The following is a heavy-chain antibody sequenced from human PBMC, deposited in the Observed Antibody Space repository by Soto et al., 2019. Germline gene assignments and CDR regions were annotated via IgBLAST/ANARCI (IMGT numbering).Heavy chain of an antibody. CDR1: GFSFCAYS. V-gene: IGHV3-23*01. Sequence: WGSLRLSCAASGFSFCAYSMSFFRHSPCKWLEWVSVISGAGGNTYYADSVKGRFTVSRDNSKKMLYLEMNSLRVEDTAIYYCAKDPVPQLLPSWWFDPWGQGTRVTVSS. D-gene: IGHD2-2*01. CDR3: AKDPVPQLLPSWWFDP. J-gene: IGHJ5*02. CDR2: ISGAGGNT.